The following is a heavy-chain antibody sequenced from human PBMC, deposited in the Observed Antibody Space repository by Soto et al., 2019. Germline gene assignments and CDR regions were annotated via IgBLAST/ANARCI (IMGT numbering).Heavy chain of an antibody. V-gene: IGHV1-2*02. J-gene: IGHJ4*02. CDR1: GYTFTGYF. CDR2: INPNSGAT. Sequence: GASVKVSCKTSGYTFTGYFIHWVRQAPGQGLEWMAYINPNSGATKYAQKFQGRVTLTRDTSINTAYMELRSLRSDDTAVYYCARVVTMVRGVPPDYWGQGTLVTVSS. D-gene: IGHD3-10*01. CDR3: ARVVTMVRGVPPDY.